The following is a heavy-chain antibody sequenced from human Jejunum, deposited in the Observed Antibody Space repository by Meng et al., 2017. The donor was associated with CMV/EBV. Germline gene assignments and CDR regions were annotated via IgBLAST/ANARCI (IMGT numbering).Heavy chain of an antibody. J-gene: IGHJ4*02. CDR3: ARAARLYVTCGFVY. CDR1: YGSLSHYL. Sequence: FCYGSLSHYLYCWLRPPREKLLWLVWIIVHSGSTDYSPSLQSRVTISLDTSTSPFSLDLRSLNAADTAFYYCARAARLYVTCGFVYWGQGTLVTVSS. V-gene: IGHV4-34*12. CDR2: IVHSGST. D-gene: IGHD3-22*01.